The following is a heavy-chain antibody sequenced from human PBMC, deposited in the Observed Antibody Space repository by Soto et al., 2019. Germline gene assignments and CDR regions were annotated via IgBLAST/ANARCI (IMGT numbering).Heavy chain of an antibody. Sequence: LRLSCAAFGFTVSSNHMNWVRQAPGKGLECVSVIYSSGSTYYADSVKGRFTISRDNSKNTLYLQMNSLRAEDTAVYYCARVVTGFDYWGQGTPVTVSS. D-gene: IGHD2-21*02. CDR3: ARVVTGFDY. CDR1: GFTVSSNH. V-gene: IGHV3-53*01. CDR2: IYSSGST. J-gene: IGHJ4*02.